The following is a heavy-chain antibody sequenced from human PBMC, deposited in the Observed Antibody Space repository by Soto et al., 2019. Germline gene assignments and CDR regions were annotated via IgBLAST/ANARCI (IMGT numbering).Heavy chain of an antibody. CDR1: GGTFSSYT. Sequence: QVQLVQSGAEVKKPGSSVKVSCKASGGTFSSYTISWVRQAPGQGLEWMGRIIPILGIANYAQKFQGRVTITADKSTSTAYMELSSLRSEDTAVSYCATGRVGPGYYLLQGFDHWGQGTLVTVSS. CDR2: IIPILGIA. D-gene: IGHD3-10*01. CDR3: ATGRVGPGYYLLQGFDH. J-gene: IGHJ5*02. V-gene: IGHV1-69*02.